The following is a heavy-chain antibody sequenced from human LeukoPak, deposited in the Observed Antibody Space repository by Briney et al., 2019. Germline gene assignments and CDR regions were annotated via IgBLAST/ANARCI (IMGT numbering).Heavy chain of an antibody. J-gene: IGHJ4*02. CDR3: ARALGDYCSSTSCHYFDY. D-gene: IGHD2-2*01. CDR2: IKQDGSKT. Sequence: GGSLRLPCAASGFTFSSYWMSWVRQAPGKGLEWVANIKQDGSKTYYVESVKGRFTISRDKAKNSLYLQMNSLRVDDTAVYYCARALGDYCSSTSCHYFDYWGQGTLVTVSS. CDR1: GFTFSSYW. V-gene: IGHV3-7*05.